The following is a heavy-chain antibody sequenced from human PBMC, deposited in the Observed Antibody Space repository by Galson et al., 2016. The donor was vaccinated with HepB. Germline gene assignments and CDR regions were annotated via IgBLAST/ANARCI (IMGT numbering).Heavy chain of an antibody. Sequence: CAISGDSVSSNSAAWNWIRQYPSRGLEWLGRTYYRSKWYNDYAVSVKSRIIVNPDTSKDQFSLQLNSVTPEDTAVYYCVEQRKGAPYGMDIWGQGTTVTV. D-gene: IGHD1/OR15-1a*01. CDR3: VEQRKGAPYGMDI. V-gene: IGHV6-1*01. CDR2: TYYRSKWYN. CDR1: GDSVSSNSAA. J-gene: IGHJ6*02.